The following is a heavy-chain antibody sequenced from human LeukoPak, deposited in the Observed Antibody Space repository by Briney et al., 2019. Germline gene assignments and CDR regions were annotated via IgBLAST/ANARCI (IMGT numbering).Heavy chain of an antibody. D-gene: IGHD6-13*01. CDR1: GGSFSGYY. V-gene: IGHV4-34*01. Sequence: SETLSLTCAVYGGSFSGYYWSWIRQPPGKGLEWIGEINHSGSTNYNPSLKSRATISVDTSKNQFSLKLSSVTAADTAVYYCARGRQEYSGSWYVYYYYYMDVWGKGTTVTVSS. CDR3: ARGRQEYSGSWYVYYYYYMDV. CDR2: INHSGST. J-gene: IGHJ6*03.